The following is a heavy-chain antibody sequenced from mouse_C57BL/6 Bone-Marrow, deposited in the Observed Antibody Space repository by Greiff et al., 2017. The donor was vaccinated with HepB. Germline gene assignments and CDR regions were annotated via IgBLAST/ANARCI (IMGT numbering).Heavy chain of an antibody. Sequence: VQLQQSGAELVKPGASVKISCKASGYAFSSYWMNWVKQRPGKGLEWIGQIYPGDGDTNYNGKFKGKATLTADKSSSTAYMQLISLTSEDSAVYFCARHYSTHYFDYWGQGTTLTVSS. CDR1: GYAFSSYW. V-gene: IGHV1-80*01. J-gene: IGHJ2*01. D-gene: IGHD2-5*01. CDR3: ARHYSTHYFDY. CDR2: IYPGDGDT.